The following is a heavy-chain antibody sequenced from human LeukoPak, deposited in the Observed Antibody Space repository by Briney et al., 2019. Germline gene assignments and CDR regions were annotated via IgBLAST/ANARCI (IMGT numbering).Heavy chain of an antibody. CDR1: GYTFTGYY. J-gene: IGHJ4*02. Sequence: ASVKVSCKASGYTFTGYYMHWVRQAPGQGLEWMGWINPNSGGTNYAQKFQGRDTMTRDTSISTAYMDLSRLRSDDTAVYYCARVGPSNLISGYYSYWGQGTLVTVSS. CDR3: ARVGPSNLISGYYSY. CDR2: INPNSGGT. D-gene: IGHD3-22*01. V-gene: IGHV1-2*02.